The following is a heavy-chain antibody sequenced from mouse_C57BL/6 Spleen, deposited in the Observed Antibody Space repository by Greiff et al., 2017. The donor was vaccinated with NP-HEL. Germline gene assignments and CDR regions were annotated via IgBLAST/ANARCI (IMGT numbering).Heavy chain of an antibody. CDR3: ARRGMTGYAMDY. CDR1: GYTFTDYN. V-gene: IGHV1-18*01. D-gene: IGHD2-14*01. J-gene: IGHJ4*01. CDR2: INPNNGGT. Sequence: VHVKQSGPELVKPGASVKIPCKASGYTFTDYNMDWVKQSHGKSLEWIGDINPNNGGTIYNQKFKGKATLTVDKSSSTAYMELRSLTSEDTAVYYCARRGMTGYAMDYWGQGTSVTVSS.